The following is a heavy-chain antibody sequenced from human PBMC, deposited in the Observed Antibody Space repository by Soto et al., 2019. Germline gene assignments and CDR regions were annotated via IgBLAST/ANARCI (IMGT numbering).Heavy chain of an antibody. J-gene: IGHJ5*02. D-gene: IGHD6-6*01. V-gene: IGHV1-8*01. CDR1: GYTFTSYN. CDR2: MNTNTNTT. CDR3: AREVVETSSLWLDP. Sequence: VASVKVSCKASGYTFTSYNIYWVRQAPGQGLEWIGWMNTNTNTTDSAEVFEGRVSLTWDTSISTAYMQLNSLKIDDTAVYYCAREVVETSSLWLDPWGQGTLVTVSS.